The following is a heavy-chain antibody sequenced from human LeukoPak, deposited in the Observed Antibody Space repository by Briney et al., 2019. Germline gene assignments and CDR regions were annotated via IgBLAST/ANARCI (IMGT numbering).Heavy chain of an antibody. CDR2: MYTGGTT. Sequence: GGSLRLSCAASGFTVSGTHMSWVRQAPGKGLEWVSAMYTGGTTYYADSVKGRFTISRDDSRNTLFLHMSSLRADDTAVYYCAKDEATSGGGLASWGQGTLVTVSS. CDR3: AKDEATSGGGLAS. J-gene: IGHJ4*02. CDR1: GFTVSGTH. V-gene: IGHV3-53*01. D-gene: IGHD3-16*01.